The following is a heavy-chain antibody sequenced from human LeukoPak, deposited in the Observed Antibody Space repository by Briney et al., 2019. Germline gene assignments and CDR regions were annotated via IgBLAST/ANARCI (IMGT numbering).Heavy chain of an antibody. CDR2: INPSGGST. CDR1: GYTFTSYY. CDR3: ARAQAKYDAFDI. V-gene: IGHV1-46*01. Sequence: ASVKVSCKASGYTFTSYYTHWVRQAPGQGLEWMGIINPSGGSTSYAQKFQGRVTMTRDTSTSTVYMELSSLRSEDTAVYYCARAQAKYDAFDIWGQGTMVTVSS. J-gene: IGHJ3*02.